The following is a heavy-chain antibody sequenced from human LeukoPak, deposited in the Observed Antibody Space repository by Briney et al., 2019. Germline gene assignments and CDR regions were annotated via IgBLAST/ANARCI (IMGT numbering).Heavy chain of an antibody. CDR2: ISSSSRTI. V-gene: IGHV3-48*04. CDR1: GFTFSSYS. CDR3: GETTPSSGWSFDN. Sequence: GGSLRLSCAASGFTFSSYSMNWVRQAPGKGLEWVSYISSSSRTIYYADSVTGRFTISRDNAKHSLYLQMNSLRAEDTAVYYCGETTPSSGWSFDNWGQGTLVTVSS. J-gene: IGHJ4*02. D-gene: IGHD6-19*01.